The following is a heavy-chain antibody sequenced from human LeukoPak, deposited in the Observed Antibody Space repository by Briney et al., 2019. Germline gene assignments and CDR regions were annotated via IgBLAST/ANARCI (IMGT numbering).Heavy chain of an antibody. CDR1: GFTFSSYS. CDR2: ISSSSSYI. D-gene: IGHD3-10*01. CDR3: ARTGTLGNWFDP. V-gene: IGHV3-21*01. Sequence: GGSLRLSCAASGFTFSSYSMNWVRQAPGTGLEWVSSISSSSSYIYYADSVKGRFTISRDNAKNSLYLQMNSLRAEDTAVYYCARTGTLGNWFDPWGQGTLVTVSS. J-gene: IGHJ5*02.